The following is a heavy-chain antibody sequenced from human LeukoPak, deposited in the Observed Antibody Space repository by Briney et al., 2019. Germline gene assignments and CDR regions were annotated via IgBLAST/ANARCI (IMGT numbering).Heavy chain of an antibody. CDR1: GYTFTGYY. D-gene: IGHD2-15*01. CDR3: ARDPSCGGSLTFDY. Sequence: ASVKVSCKASGYTFTGYYMHWVRQAPGQGLECMGRINPNSGGTNYAQKFQGGVTMTRDTSISTAYMELSRLRSDDTAVYYCARDPSCGGSLTFDYWGQGTLVTVSS. V-gene: IGHV1-2*06. J-gene: IGHJ4*02. CDR2: INPNSGGT.